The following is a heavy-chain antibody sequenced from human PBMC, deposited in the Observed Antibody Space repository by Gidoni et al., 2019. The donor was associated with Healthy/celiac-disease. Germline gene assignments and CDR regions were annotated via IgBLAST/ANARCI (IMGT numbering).Heavy chain of an antibody. CDR2: SSGSGGST. J-gene: IGHJ6*02. Sequence: EVQLLESGGGLVPPGGSLSLSCAASGFTFSSYAMSWVRQAPGKGLEVVSASSGSGGSTYYADSGKGRFTNSRDNSKNTLYLQMNSLRAEDTAVYYCAKYLITMVRGSGYGMDVWGQGTTVTVSS. CDR3: AKYLITMVRGSGYGMDV. D-gene: IGHD3-10*01. V-gene: IGHV3-23*01. CDR1: GFTFSSYA.